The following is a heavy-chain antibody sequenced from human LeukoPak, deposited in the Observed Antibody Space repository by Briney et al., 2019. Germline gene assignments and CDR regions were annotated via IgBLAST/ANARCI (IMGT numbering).Heavy chain of an antibody. CDR3: AREVVADDAFDI. Sequence: SETLSLTCTVSGGSISSYYWSWIRQPPGKGLEWIGYIYYSGSTNYNPSLKSRVTISVDTSKNQFSLKLSSVTAADTAVYYCAREVVADDAFDIWGQGTMVTVSS. J-gene: IGHJ3*02. V-gene: IGHV4-59*12. D-gene: IGHD2-15*01. CDR1: GGSISSYY. CDR2: IYYSGST.